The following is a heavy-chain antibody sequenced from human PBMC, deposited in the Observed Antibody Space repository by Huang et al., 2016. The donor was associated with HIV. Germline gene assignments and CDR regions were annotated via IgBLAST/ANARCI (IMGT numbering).Heavy chain of an antibody. CDR2: NDPRDSET. Sequence: EVLLVQSGAELKEPGESLKISCKASGYGFSSYWIGWGRQKPGKGLEWMGINDPRDSETKYRPSFDGQVTIAADKSTRTAYLQWESLKAPDTAIYFCARQVDGFRSHFDFWGQGTLVSVSS. CDR3: ARQVDGFRSHFDF. J-gene: IGHJ4*02. D-gene: IGHD5-18*01. CDR1: GYGFSSYW. V-gene: IGHV5-51*01.